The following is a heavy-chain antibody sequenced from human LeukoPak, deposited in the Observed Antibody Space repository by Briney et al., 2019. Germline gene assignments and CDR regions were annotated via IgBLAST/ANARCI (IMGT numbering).Heavy chain of an antibody. V-gene: IGHV1-2*02. J-gene: IGHJ5*02. CDR3: ASRERSSTSFRFDP. Sequence: ASVKVSCKASGYTFTGYYMHWVRQAPGQGLEWMGWINPSSGGTNYAQKFQGRVTMTRDTSISTAYMELSRLRSDDTAVYYCASRERSSTSFRFDPWGQGTLVTVSS. D-gene: IGHD2-2*01. CDR2: INPSSGGT. CDR1: GYTFTGYY.